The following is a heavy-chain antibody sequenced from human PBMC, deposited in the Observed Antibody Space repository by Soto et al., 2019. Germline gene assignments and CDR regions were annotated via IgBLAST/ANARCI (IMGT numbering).Heavy chain of an antibody. D-gene: IGHD6-13*01. CDR3: ARGVGSSWYFSYFDY. CDR1: AGGAISSGDSY. J-gene: IGHJ4*02. Sequence: QVQLQESGPGLVKPSQTLSLTCTVSAGGAISSGDSYWSWIRQHPGKGLEYIGHIYDGRTYYNPSLKSRVSISVDTSKNQFSLNLNSVTAADTAVYYCARGVGSSWYFSYFDYWGQGTLVSVSS. CDR2: IYDGRT. V-gene: IGHV4-31*03.